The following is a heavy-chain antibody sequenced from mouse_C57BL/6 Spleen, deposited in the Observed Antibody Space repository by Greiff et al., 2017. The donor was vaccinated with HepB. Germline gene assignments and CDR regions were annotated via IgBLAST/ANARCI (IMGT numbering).Heavy chain of an antibody. V-gene: IGHV5-6*01. CDR1: GFTFSSYG. J-gene: IGHJ4*01. D-gene: IGHD5-2*01. CDR2: ISSGGSYT. CDR3: ARGEYDAYYAMDY. Sequence: EVQVVESGGDLVKPGGSLKLSCAASGFTFSSYGMSWVRQTPDKRLEWVATISSGGSYTYYPDSVKGRCTITRDNAKNTLYLQMSSLKSEDTAMYYCARGEYDAYYAMDYWGQGTSVTVSS.